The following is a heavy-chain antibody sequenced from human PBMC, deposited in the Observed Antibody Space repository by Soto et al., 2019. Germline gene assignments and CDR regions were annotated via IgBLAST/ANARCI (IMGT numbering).Heavy chain of an antibody. D-gene: IGHD1-7*01. Sequence: QVQLVESGGGVVQPGRSLRLSCAASGFTFSSYAMHWVRQAPGKGLEWVAVISYDGSNKYYADSVKGRFTISRDNSKNTLYLQMNSLRAEDTAVDYCARDFSPSWNYVGYFDYWGQGTLVTVSS. V-gene: IGHV3-30-3*01. J-gene: IGHJ4*02. CDR1: GFTFSSYA. CDR2: ISYDGSNK. CDR3: ARDFSPSWNYVGYFDY.